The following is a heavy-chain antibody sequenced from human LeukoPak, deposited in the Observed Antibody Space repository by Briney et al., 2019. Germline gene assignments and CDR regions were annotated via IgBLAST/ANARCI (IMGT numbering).Heavy chain of an antibody. V-gene: IGHV4-4*07. D-gene: IGHD2-2*01. Sequence: SETLSLTCSVSGGSISNYYWNWMRQPAGKGLEWIGRLYSTGATNYNPSLKGRVTMSVDTSKNQFSLKLKSVTAADMAVYYCARGGISTSLDSWGQGALVTVSS. J-gene: IGHJ4*02. CDR2: LYSTGAT. CDR1: GGSISNYY. CDR3: ARGGISTSLDS.